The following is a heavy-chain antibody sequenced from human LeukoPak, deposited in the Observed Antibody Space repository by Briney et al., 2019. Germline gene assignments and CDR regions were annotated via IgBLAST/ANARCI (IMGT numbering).Heavy chain of an antibody. J-gene: IGHJ5*02. CDR1: GFTFSSYA. D-gene: IGHD5-18*01. Sequence: PGGSLRLSCAASGFTFSSYAMSWVRQAPGKGLEWVSAISGSGGGTYYADSVKGRFTISRDNSKNTLYLQMNSLRAEDTAVYYCAKAYSYGPGNWFDPWGQGTPVTVSS. CDR3: AKAYSYGPGNWFDP. CDR2: ISGSGGGT. V-gene: IGHV3-23*01.